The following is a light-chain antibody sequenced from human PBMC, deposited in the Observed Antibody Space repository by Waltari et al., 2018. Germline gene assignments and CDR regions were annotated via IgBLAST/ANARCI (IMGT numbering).Light chain of an antibody. CDR2: KAS. CDR1: KGISIW. Sequence: DIQMTQHPSSLYPSVGDRVTITCRIRKGISIWLAWYQQKPGKAPKLLIYKASSLQSGVPSRFSGSGSGTDFTLTISSLQPEDFATYYCQQYNSAPFTFGQGTKVEIK. V-gene: IGKV1-5*03. CDR3: QQYNSAPFT. J-gene: IGKJ1*01.